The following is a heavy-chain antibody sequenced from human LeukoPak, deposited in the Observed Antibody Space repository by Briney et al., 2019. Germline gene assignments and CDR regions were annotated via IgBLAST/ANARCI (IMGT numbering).Heavy chain of an antibody. CDR2: INHSGST. Sequence: SETLPLTCAVYGGSFSGYYWSWIRQPPVKGLEWIGEINHSGSTNYNPSLKSRVTISVDTSKHQFSLKLSSVTAADTAVYYCAGGDDHNWYYGSRWFDPWGQGTLVTVSS. CDR1: GGSFSGYY. CDR3: AGGDDHNWYYGSRWFDP. V-gene: IGHV4-34*01. D-gene: IGHD1-7*01. J-gene: IGHJ5*02.